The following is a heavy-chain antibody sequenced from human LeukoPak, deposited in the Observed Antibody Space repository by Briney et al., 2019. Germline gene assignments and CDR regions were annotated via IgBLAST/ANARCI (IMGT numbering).Heavy chain of an antibody. CDR1: GFTFSSYW. V-gene: IGHV3-7*01. CDR3: ARDRHSSGWSSPFDY. D-gene: IGHD6-19*01. CDR2: IKQDGSEK. Sequence: GGSLRLSCAASGFTFSSYWRSWVRRARGKGLEWVASIKQDGSEKYYVDSVKGRFTISRDNAKNSLYLQMNSLRAEDTAVYYCARDRHSSGWSSPFDYWGQATLLTVSS. J-gene: IGHJ4*02.